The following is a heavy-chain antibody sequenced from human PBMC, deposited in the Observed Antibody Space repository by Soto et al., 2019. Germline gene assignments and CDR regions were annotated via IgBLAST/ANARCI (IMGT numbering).Heavy chain of an antibody. V-gene: IGHV2-5*02. CDR3: AHRVLRTVFGLVTTTAIYFDF. CDR1: GFSLTTSGVG. J-gene: IGHJ4*02. Sequence: QITLNESGPTVVRPTETLTLTCRFSGFSLTTSGVGVGWIRQSPGKAPERLALIYWDDDKRYSASLKSRLTITKDTSKNQVVLTVSDLDPTDKATYYCAHRVLRTVFGLVTTTAIYFDFWGQGTPVAVSS. D-gene: IGHD3-3*01. CDR2: IYWDDDK.